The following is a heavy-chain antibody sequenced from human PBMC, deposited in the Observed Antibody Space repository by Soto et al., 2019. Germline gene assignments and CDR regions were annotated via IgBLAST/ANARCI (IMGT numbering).Heavy chain of an antibody. Sequence: ASVKVSCKASGGTFSSYAISWVRQAPGQGLEWMGGIIPIFGTANYAQKFQGRVTITADESTSTAYMELSSLRSEDTAVYYCARRGGAGSGRPYGMDVWGQGTTVTVSS. J-gene: IGHJ6*02. CDR2: IIPIFGTA. V-gene: IGHV1-69*13. CDR3: ARRGGAGSGRPYGMDV. CDR1: GGTFSSYA. D-gene: IGHD3-10*01.